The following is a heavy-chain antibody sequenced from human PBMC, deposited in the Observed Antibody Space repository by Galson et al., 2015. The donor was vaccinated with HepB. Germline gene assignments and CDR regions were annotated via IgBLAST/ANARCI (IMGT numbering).Heavy chain of an antibody. CDR3: ARRMEVAGKPDY. CDR1: GYDFTTYW. D-gene: IGHD6-19*01. V-gene: IGHV5-51*01. Sequence: QSGAEVKKPGESLKISCQGSGYDFTTYWIGWVRQMPGKGLEWMGIIYPHNSDTIYSPSFQGQVTISADKSISTAYLQWSSLKASDTAIYYCARRMEVAGKPDYWGQGTLVTVSS. J-gene: IGHJ4*02. CDR2: IYPHNSDT.